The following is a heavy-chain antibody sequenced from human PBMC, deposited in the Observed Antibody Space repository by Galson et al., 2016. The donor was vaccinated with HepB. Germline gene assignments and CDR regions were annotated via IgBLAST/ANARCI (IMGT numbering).Heavy chain of an antibody. CDR1: GYSFSGYW. V-gene: IGHV5-51*01. CDR3: ARLALGPDY. CDR2: IYPPDSET. J-gene: IGHJ4*02. Sequence: QSGAEVKKPGESLRISCKGSGYSFSGYWISWVRQMPGKGLEWMGMIYPPDSETTYSPSFEGQVTISVDKSIYTTYLQWTSLKASDTAIYYCARLALGPDYWGQGTLVTVSS. D-gene: IGHD7-27*01.